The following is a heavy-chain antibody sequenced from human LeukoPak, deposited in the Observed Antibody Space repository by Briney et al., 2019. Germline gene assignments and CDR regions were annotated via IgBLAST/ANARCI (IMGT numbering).Heavy chain of an antibody. Sequence: GGSLRLSCAASGFTFSSYSMNWVRRAPGKGLEWVSYVSSGSSTIYYAESVKGRFTISRDNAKNSLYLQMNSLRDEDTAVYYCGRVWYFDLWGRGTRVTVSS. CDR1: GFTFSSYS. CDR2: VSSGSSTI. J-gene: IGHJ2*01. CDR3: GRVWYFDL. V-gene: IGHV3-48*02.